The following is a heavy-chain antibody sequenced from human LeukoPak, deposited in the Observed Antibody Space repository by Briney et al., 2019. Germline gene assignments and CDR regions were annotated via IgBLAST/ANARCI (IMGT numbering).Heavy chain of an antibody. CDR1: GFSFSDYY. CDR2: ISSSTTST. D-gene: IGHD6-6*01. CDR3: ASNMAANYRYFYGIDV. V-gene: IGHV3-11*01. Sequence: GGSLRLSCAASGFSFSDYYMAWIRQAPGKGLEWVAFISSSTTSTYYADSVKGRFTVSRDNAKNSLSLQMSSLRVEDTGVYYCASNMAANYRYFYGIDVWGQGTTVTVSS. J-gene: IGHJ6*02.